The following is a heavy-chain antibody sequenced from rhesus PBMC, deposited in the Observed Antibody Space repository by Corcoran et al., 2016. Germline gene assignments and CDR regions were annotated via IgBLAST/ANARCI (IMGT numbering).Heavy chain of an antibody. CDR2: INGNSGST. CDR1: GGSFSSYW. V-gene: IGHV4-80*01. Sequence: QVQLQESGPGLVKPSETLSLTCAVSGGSFSSYWWSWIRQPPGKGLEWIGEINGNSGSTNYNPSLKSRVTISKEASKNQFSLKLSSVTAADTAVYYCARSHTVGTVTNCDYWGQGVLVTVSS. CDR3: ARSHTVGTVTNCDY. J-gene: IGHJ4*01. D-gene: IGHD5-24*01.